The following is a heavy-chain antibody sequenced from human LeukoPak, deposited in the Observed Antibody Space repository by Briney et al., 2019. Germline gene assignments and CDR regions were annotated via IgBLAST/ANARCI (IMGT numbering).Heavy chain of an antibody. D-gene: IGHD3-16*02. CDR3: ARGLWGSYRYSEFDP. CDR2: ISAYNGIT. V-gene: IGHV1-18*01. Sequence: GASVKVSCKASGYTFTSYGISWVRQAPGQGLEWMGWISAYNGITNYAQKLQGRVTMTTDTSTSTAYMELRSLRSDDTAVYYCARGLWGSYRYSEFDPWGQGTLVTVSS. J-gene: IGHJ5*02. CDR1: GYTFTSYG.